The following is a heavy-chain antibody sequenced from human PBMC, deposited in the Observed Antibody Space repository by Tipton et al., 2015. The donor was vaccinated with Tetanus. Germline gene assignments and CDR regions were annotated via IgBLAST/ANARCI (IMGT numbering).Heavy chain of an antibody. CDR3: ARGLKMPTRPGRGWDWFDP. Sequence: TLSLTCTVSGASISGYYWSWIRQPPGKGLEWIGYIYSSGSISYNPTLASRLTISVDTAKNQFSLKLVSVTAADTAVYYCARGLKMPTRPGRGWDWFDPWGQGTLVTVSS. CDR1: GASISGYY. D-gene: IGHD1-26*01. J-gene: IGHJ5*02. V-gene: IGHV4-59*01. CDR2: IYSSGSI.